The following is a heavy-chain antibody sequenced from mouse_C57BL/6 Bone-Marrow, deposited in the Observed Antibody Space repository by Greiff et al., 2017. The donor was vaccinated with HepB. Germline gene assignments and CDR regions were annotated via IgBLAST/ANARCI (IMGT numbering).Heavy chain of an antibody. CDR2: ISSGGSYT. D-gene: IGHD2-3*01. Sequence: EVKLVESGGDLVKPGGSLKLSCAASGFTFSSYGMSWVRQTPDKRLEWVATISSGGSYTYYPDSVKGRFTISRDNAKNTLYLQMSSLKSEDTAMYYCARHPMMAPFAYWGEGTPVTVSA. CDR1: GFTFSSYG. J-gene: IGHJ3*01. CDR3: ARHPMMAPFAY. V-gene: IGHV5-6*01.